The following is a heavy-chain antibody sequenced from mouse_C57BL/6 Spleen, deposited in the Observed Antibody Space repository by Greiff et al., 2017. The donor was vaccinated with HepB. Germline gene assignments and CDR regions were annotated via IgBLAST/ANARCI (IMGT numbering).Heavy chain of an antibody. CDR1: GFTFSDYY. Sequence: EVMLVESEGGLVQPGSSMKLSCTASGFTFSDYYMAWVRQVPEKGLEWVANINYDGSSTYYLDSLKSRFIISRDNAKNILYLQMSSLKSEDTATYYCAREGYGSLFAYWGQGTLVTVSA. CDR2: INYDGSST. J-gene: IGHJ3*01. D-gene: IGHD1-1*01. CDR3: AREGYGSLFAY. V-gene: IGHV5-16*01.